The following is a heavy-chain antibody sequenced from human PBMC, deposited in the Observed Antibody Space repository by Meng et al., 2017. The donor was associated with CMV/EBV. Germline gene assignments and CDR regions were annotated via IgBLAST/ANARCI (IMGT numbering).Heavy chain of an antibody. CDR3: ARSSYSSAWPTYYFDY. V-gene: IGHV4-39*07. CDR1: GGSISSSTYY. D-gene: IGHD6-19*01. Sequence: QLQLQDSGPGLVKPSETLSLTCTVSGGSISSSTYYWGWIRQPPGKGLEWIGSIYYSGSTYYNPSLKSRVSISVDTSKNQFSLKLNSVTAADTAVYYCARSSYSSAWPTYYFDYWGQGTLVTVSS. J-gene: IGHJ4*02. CDR2: IYYSGST.